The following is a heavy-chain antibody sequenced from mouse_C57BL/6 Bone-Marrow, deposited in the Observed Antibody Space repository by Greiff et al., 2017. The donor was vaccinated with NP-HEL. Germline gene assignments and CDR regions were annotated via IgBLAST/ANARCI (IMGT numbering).Heavy chain of an antibody. V-gene: IGHV6-6*01. CDR1: GFTFSDAW. D-gene: IGHD2-3*01. J-gene: IGHJ1*03. CDR2: IRNKANNHAT. Sequence: EVKLMESGGGLVQPGGSMKLSCAASGFTFSDAWMDWVRQSPEKGLEWVAEIRNKANNHATYYAESVKGRFTISRDDSKSSVYLQMNSLRAEDTGIYYCTHYDGYPYWYFDVWGTGTTVTVSS. CDR3: THYDGYPYWYFDV.